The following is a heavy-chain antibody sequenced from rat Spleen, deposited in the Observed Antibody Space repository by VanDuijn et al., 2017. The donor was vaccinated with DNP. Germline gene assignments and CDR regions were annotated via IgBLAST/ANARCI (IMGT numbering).Heavy chain of an antibody. V-gene: IGHV5-7*01. CDR1: GFTFSDYN. CDR2: MSYDGSST. J-gene: IGHJ2*01. CDR3: TSNPHIRTAAPFDY. D-gene: IGHD3-8*01. Sequence: EVQLVESGGGLVQPGRSMKLSCAASGFTFSDYNMAWVRQAPKKGREWVATMSYDGSSTYYRDSVKGRFSLSRDNAKSTLYLQVNSLMSEDTATYFCTSNPHIRTAAPFDYWGQGVMVTVSS.